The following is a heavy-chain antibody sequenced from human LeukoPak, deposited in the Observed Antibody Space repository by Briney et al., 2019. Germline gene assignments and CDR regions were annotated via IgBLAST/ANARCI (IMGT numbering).Heavy chain of an antibody. V-gene: IGHV4-61*02. Sequence: SQTLSLTCTVSGGSISSGSYYWSWIRQPAGKGLEWIGRIYTSGNTNYNPSLKSRVTISVDTSKNQFSLKLSSVTAADTAVYYCARELYDFWSGYYYGPSYNWFDPWGQGTLVTVSS. CDR3: ARELYDFWSGYYYGPSYNWFDP. CDR1: GGSISSGSYY. D-gene: IGHD3-3*01. CDR2: IYTSGNT. J-gene: IGHJ5*02.